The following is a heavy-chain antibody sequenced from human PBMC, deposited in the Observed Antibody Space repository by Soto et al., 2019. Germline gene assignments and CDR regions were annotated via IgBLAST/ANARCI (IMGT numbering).Heavy chain of an antibody. Sequence: QVQLQESGPGLVKPSQTLSLTCTVSGGSISRGGYYWSWIRQHPGKGLEWIGYIYYSGSTYYNPSLRSRVTLSGDTSKNPVSLKLSSVTAADTAVYYCARAFGAPPWFDPWGQGTLVTVSS. CDR3: ARAFGAPPWFDP. CDR1: GGSISRGGYY. J-gene: IGHJ5*02. CDR2: IYYSGST. V-gene: IGHV4-31*03. D-gene: IGHD3-10*01.